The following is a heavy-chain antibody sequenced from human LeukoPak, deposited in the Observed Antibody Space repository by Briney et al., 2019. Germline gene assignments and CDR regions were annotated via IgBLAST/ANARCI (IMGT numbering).Heavy chain of an antibody. J-gene: IGHJ5*02. Sequence: ASVKVSCKASGYTFTSYGISWARQAPGQGLEWMGWISDYNGNTNYAQKLQGRVTMTTDTSTSTAYMELRSLRSDDTAVYYCARDLYRDSLPVSWFDPWGQGTLVTVSS. CDR3: ARDLYRDSLPVSWFDP. D-gene: IGHD4-11*01. V-gene: IGHV1-18*01. CDR1: GYTFTSYG. CDR2: ISDYNGNT.